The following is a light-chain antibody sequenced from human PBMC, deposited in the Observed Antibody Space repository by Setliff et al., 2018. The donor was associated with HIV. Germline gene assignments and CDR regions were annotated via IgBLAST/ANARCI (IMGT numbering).Light chain of an antibody. J-gene: IGLJ1*01. CDR2: MDD. CDR1: NSNIGSNT. V-gene: IGLV1-44*01. Sequence: QSVLTQPPSASGTPGQRVTISCSGSNSNIGSNTVNWYQQLPGTAPKLLIYMDDQRPSGVPDRFTGSKSGTSGSLAISGLQSEDEADYYCAAWHDSLNRYVFGTGTKVTVL. CDR3: AAWHDSLNRYV.